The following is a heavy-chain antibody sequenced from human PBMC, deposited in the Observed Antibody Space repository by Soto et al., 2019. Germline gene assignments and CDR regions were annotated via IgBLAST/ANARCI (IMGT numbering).Heavy chain of an antibody. Sequence: ALRLSCTVSGFAFNNYGINWVRQAPGKGLEWVSSISKSDYTYYSDSVKGRFTISRDNAKNSVSLQMNTLRVEDTAVYFCAREDSIIIPAVSDFWGQGTLVTVSS. V-gene: IGHV3-21*01. CDR3: AREDSIIIPAVSDF. J-gene: IGHJ4*02. CDR2: ISKSDYT. D-gene: IGHD2-2*01. CDR1: GFAFNNYG.